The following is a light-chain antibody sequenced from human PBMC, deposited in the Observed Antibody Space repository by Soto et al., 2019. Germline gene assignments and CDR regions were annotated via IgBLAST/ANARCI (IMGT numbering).Light chain of an antibody. CDR1: QSVSSSY. J-gene: IGKJ3*01. CDR3: QQYGSSRT. Sequence: EIVLTQSPGTLSLSPGERATLSCRASQSVSSSYLAWYQQKPGQAPRLLIYGASSRATGIPDRFSGSGSGTDFPLTIRRLEPEDFAVYYCQQYGSSRTFGPGTKVDIK. V-gene: IGKV3-20*01. CDR2: GAS.